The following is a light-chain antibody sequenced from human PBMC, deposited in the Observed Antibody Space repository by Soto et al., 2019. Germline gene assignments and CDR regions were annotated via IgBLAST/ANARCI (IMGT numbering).Light chain of an antibody. Sequence: QSALTQPASVSGSPGQSITISCTGTSNDVGIYNYVSWYQQHPGKAPKLMICEVTNRPSGVSDRFSGSKSDNTASLTISGLQAEDDADYYCSSYTSSSTWVFGGGTKLTVL. CDR3: SSYTSSSTWV. CDR1: SNDVGIYNY. CDR2: EVT. J-gene: IGLJ3*02. V-gene: IGLV2-14*01.